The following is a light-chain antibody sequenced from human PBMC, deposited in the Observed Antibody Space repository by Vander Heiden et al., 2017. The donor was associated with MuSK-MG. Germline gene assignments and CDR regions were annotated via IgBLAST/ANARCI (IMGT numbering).Light chain of an antibody. CDR3: QQSDSTLFT. Sequence: DIQMTQSPSSLSASVGDRVTITCRASQSIRSYLNWYQQKPGKAPKLLMYAASSLQSGVPSRFSGSGSGTDFTLTISRLQPEDFATYYCQQSDSTLFTFGPGTKVXIK. CDR2: AAS. CDR1: QSIRSY. J-gene: IGKJ3*01. V-gene: IGKV1-39*01.